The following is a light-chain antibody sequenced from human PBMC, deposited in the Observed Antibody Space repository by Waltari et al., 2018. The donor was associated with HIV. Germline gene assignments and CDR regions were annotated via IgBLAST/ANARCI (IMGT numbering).Light chain of an antibody. V-gene: IGKV1-12*01. CDR3: QKANNFPHS. CDR2: ELS. Sequence: TQMSHYHSSVSESVGDRVTITCRARQSIGTSVAWNLQKPDRTRKHLIFELSRLRTGGPSRFSGSVTGTEFTLTITSLQPEDLATYYCQKANNFPHSFGQGT. J-gene: IGKJ2*03. CDR1: QSIGTS.